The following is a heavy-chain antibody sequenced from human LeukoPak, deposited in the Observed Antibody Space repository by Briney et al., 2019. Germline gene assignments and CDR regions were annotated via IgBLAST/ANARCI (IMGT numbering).Heavy chain of an antibody. D-gene: IGHD3-10*01. CDR1: GFTFSTYV. V-gene: IGHV3-64D*06. CDR2: ISSNGDNT. J-gene: IGHJ4*02. Sequence: GGSLRLSCLVSGFTFSTYVMHWVRQAPGKGLEYVSAISSNGDNTYYADSVKGRFTISRDNSKNTLYLQMSSLRADDTAVYYCVTVSGYWGQGTLVTVSS. CDR3: VTVSGY.